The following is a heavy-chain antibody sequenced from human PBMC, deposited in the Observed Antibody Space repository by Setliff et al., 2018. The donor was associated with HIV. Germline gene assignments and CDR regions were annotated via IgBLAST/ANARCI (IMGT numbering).Heavy chain of an antibody. V-gene: IGHV3-23*01. D-gene: IGHD3-22*01. CDR1: GFTFATYA. CDR3: VKVPGSGIVRYFDY. Sequence: GGSLRFSCAASGFTFATYAMNWVRQAPGKGLEWVSTITDSGDSTYYADSVKGRLTISRDNSKNTLYLQMNSLTDADTALYYCVKVPGSGIVRYFDYWGQGTLVTSPQ. J-gene: IGHJ4*02. CDR2: ITDSGDST.